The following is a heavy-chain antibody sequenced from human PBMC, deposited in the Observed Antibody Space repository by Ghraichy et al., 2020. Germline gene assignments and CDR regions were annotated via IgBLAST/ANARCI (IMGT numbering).Heavy chain of an antibody. CDR3: ARDYDSSGYYYLGDALDI. CDR1: GFTFSSYE. D-gene: IGHD3-22*01. V-gene: IGHV3-48*03. Sequence: GALRLSCAASGFTFSSYEMTWVRQAPGKGLEWVSYISGSGTTIYYADSVKGRFTISRDNAKNLLYLHMNSLRAEDTAVYYCARDYDSSGYYYLGDALDIWGQGTVVTVSS. J-gene: IGHJ3*02. CDR2: ISGSGTTI.